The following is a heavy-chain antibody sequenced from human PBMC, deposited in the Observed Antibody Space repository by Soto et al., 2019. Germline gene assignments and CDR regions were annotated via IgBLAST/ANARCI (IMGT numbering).Heavy chain of an antibody. CDR1: GGSISGSY. J-gene: IGHJ4*02. CDR3: ARSVAVPGAHIDY. D-gene: IGHD6-19*01. CDR2: VYYTGSI. Sequence: SETLSLTCSVSGGSISGSYWSWIRQSPGKGLEWLGYVYYTGSINYSPSLRSRVSISVDTSKNEFSLRLSSVTAADTAVYFCARSVAVPGAHIDYWGQGTQVTVSS. V-gene: IGHV4-59*01.